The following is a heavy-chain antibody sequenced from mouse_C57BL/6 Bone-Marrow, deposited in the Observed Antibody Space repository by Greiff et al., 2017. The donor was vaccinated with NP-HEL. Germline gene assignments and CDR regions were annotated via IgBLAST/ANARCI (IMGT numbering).Heavy chain of an antibody. Sequence: EVKLMESGGGLVQPGGSLSLSCAASGFTFTDYYMSWVRQPPGKALEWLGFIRNKANGYTTEYSASVKGRFTISRDNSQSILYLQMNARRAEDSATYYCARYRVSMDYWGQGTSVTVSS. J-gene: IGHJ4*01. CDR2: IRNKANGYTT. CDR3: ARYRVSMDY. CDR1: GFTFTDYY. V-gene: IGHV7-3*01.